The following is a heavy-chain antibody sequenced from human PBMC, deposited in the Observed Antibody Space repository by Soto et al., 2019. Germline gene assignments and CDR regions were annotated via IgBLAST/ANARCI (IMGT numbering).Heavy chain of an antibody. D-gene: IGHD2-15*01. V-gene: IGHV1-69*13. J-gene: IGHJ5*02. Sequence: SVKVSCKASGGTFSSYAISWVRQAPGQGLEWMGGIIPIFGTANYAQRFQGRVTITADESTSTAYMELSSLRSEDTAVYYCARVVVVAASRYNWFDPWGQGTLVTVSS. CDR2: IIPIFGTA. CDR1: GGTFSSYA. CDR3: ARVVVVAASRYNWFDP.